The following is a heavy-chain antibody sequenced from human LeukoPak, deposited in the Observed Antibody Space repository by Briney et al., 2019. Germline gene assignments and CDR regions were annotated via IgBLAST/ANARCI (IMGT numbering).Heavy chain of an antibody. CDR3: ARAPGGYCSSTNCLAYYYGMDV. CDR1: GFTFSSYA. V-gene: IGHV3-30-3*01. Sequence: GRSLRLSCAASGFTFSSYAMHWVRQAPGKGLEWVAVISYDGSNKYYADSVKGRFTISRDNSKNTLYLQMNSLRAEDTAVYYCARAPGGYCSSTNCLAYYYGMDVWGQGTTVTVSS. J-gene: IGHJ6*02. CDR2: ISYDGSNK. D-gene: IGHD2-2*01.